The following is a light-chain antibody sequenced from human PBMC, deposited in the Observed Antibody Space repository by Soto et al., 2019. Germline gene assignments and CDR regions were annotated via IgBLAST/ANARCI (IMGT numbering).Light chain of an antibody. Sequence: EIVMTQSPATLSVSPGERATLSCRASQSVSSNLAWYQQKPGQAPRLLIYGASTRATGIPGRFSGSGSGTEFTLTISSLQSEDFAVYYCQQYNNWPPRTLGQGTKVEIK. V-gene: IGKV3-15*01. J-gene: IGKJ1*01. CDR2: GAS. CDR1: QSVSSN. CDR3: QQYNNWPPRT.